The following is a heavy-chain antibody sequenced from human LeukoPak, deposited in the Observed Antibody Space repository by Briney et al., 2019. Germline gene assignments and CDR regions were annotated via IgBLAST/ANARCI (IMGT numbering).Heavy chain of an antibody. CDR3: ARDPHSGRCQGTAFDL. Sequence: SETLSLTCTVAGDSINSDNYYWTWIRQPAGKGLEWIGRIYTRGTTTYNPCIKGRVTISLDTSKNQFSLNLNSVTAADTALYFCARDPHSGRCQGTAFDLWGQGTLVTVSP. V-gene: IGHV4-61*02. J-gene: IGHJ3*01. CDR1: GDSINSDNYY. CDR2: IYTRGTT. D-gene: IGHD6-13*01.